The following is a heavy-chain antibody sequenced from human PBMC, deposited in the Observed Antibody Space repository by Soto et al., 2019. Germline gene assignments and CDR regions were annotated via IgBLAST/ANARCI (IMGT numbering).Heavy chain of an antibody. CDR2: IATYNSNR. V-gene: IGHV1-18*01. J-gene: IGHJ5*02. CDR1: GDTFTNFG. CDR3: ARDHGYRGSEKVDP. D-gene: IGHD5-12*01. Sequence: ASVKVSCKTSGDTFTNFGLSWVRQAPGQGLEWMGWIATYNSNRNYAQKFQGRLTLTRDTSASTAYMELSTLRSEDTAVYFCARDHGYRGSEKVDPWGQGTLVTVSS.